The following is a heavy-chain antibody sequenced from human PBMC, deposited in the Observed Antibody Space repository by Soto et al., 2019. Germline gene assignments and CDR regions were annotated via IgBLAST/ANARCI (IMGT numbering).Heavy chain of an antibody. CDR1: GASINSGGYF. J-gene: IGHJ6*02. D-gene: IGHD1-26*01. CDR3: ARERGSLDGATYHYYSGVVV. Sequence: QVQLQESGPRLVKPSQTLSLTCAVSGASINSGGYFWSWIRQHPGKGLECIGYISDSGTTYYNPSLKSRVTISTDTSNNQFSPQVTSVRAAASAQYYCARERGSLDGATYHYYSGVVVWGQGTTVTVSS. CDR2: ISDSGTT. V-gene: IGHV4-31*11.